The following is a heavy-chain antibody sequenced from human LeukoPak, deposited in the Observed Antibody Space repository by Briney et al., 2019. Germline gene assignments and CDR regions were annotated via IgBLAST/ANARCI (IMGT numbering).Heavy chain of an antibody. J-gene: IGHJ4*02. CDR3: AREVRGVSSFDY. V-gene: IGHV4-4*02. D-gene: IGHD3-10*01. CDR1: GGSISSSNW. Sequence: SETLSLTCAVSGGSISSSNWWSWVRQPPGQGLEWIGYIYHSGSTYYNPSLKSRVTISVDRSKNQFSLKLSSVTAADTAVYYCAREVRGVSSFDYWGQGTLVTVSS. CDR2: IYHSGST.